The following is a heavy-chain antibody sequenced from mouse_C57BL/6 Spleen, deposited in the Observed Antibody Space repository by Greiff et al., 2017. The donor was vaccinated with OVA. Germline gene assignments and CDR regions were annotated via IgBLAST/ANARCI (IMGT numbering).Heavy chain of an antibody. CDR2: ISDGGSYT. D-gene: IGHD3-1*01. CDR3: AREGGYDGHWYFDV. Sequence: EVKLVESGGGLVKPGGSLKLSCAASGFTFTSYAMSWVRQTPEKRLEWVATISDGGSYTYYPDNVKGRFTISRDNAKNNLYLQMSHLKSEDTAMYYCAREGGYDGHWYFDVWGTGTTVTVSS. V-gene: IGHV5-4*01. CDR1: GFTFTSYA. J-gene: IGHJ1*03.